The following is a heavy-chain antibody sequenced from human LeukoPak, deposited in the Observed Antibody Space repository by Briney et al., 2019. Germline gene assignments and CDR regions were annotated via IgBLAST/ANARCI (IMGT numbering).Heavy chain of an antibody. J-gene: IGHJ4*02. Sequence: GGSLRLSCAASGFTFSDYYMSWIRQAPGKGLEWVSYISSSGSTIYYADSVKGRFTISRDNAKNSLYLQMNSLRAEDTAVYYCARSRRFLEWLTFDYWGQGTLVAVSS. V-gene: IGHV3-11*01. CDR3: ARSRRFLEWLTFDY. CDR1: GFTFSDYY. CDR2: ISSSGSTI. D-gene: IGHD3-3*01.